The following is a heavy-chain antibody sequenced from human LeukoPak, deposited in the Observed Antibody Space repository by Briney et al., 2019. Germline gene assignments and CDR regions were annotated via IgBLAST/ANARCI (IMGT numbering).Heavy chain of an antibody. D-gene: IGHD4-11*01. CDR3: ARVAATGWGAAMTTFYFDY. V-gene: IGHV4-34*01. CDR2: INHSGKT. J-gene: IGHJ4*02. Sequence: ETLTLTCAVYGASFSGYYWSWIRQPPGKGLEWIGEINHSGKTKDNPSLKSRVTISVDTSKNQISLQLSSVTAADTAVYYCARVAATGWGAAMTTFYFDYWGQGPLLTVSS. CDR1: GASFSGYY.